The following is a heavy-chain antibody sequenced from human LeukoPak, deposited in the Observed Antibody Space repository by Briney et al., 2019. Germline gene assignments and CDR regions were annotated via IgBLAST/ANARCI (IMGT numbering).Heavy chain of an antibody. CDR2: IKPDGSDE. CDR3: ARENFQY. Sequence: GGSLRLSCAASGFTFSSYWMNWVRQAPGKGLEWVANIKPDGSDESYVDSVKGRFTISRDNAKNSLYLQMNSLRAEDTDVYYCARENFQYWAQGTLVTVSS. V-gene: IGHV3-7*04. J-gene: IGHJ4*02. CDR1: GFTFSSYW.